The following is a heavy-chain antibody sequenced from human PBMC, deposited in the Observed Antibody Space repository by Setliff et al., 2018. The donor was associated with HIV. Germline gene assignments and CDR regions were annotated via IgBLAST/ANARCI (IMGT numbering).Heavy chain of an antibody. Sequence: PGGSLRLSCVASGFTLGNVWMYWVRQTPSKGLEWVGRIKRKFEAETTDYAEAVKDRFTISRDDSKNTLLLQMNPLKTDDTGLYYCATDVPHSGGALHIWGQGTRVTVS. CDR1: GFTLGNVW. D-gene: IGHD3-10*01. CDR3: ATDVPHSGGALHI. J-gene: IGHJ3*02. CDR2: IKRKFEAETT. V-gene: IGHV3-15*01.